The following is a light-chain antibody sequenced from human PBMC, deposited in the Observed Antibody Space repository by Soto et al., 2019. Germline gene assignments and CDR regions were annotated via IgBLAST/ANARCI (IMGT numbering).Light chain of an antibody. V-gene: IGKV3-20*01. J-gene: IGKJ1*01. CDR3: QQYGGSPGT. CDR2: GAS. CDR1: QSVGSSY. Sequence: ESVLTQSPGTLSLSRGERATLSCRASQSVGSSYLAWYQQKPGQAPRLVIFGASNRAAGIPDRFSGSGSGTDFTLTINRLEPEDFAVYYCQQYGGSPGTFGQGTKVEIK.